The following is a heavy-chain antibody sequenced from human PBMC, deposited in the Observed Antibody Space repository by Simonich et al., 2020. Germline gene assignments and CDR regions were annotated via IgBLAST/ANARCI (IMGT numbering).Heavy chain of an antibody. CDR1: GFTFSSYA. D-gene: IGHD1-26*01. J-gene: IGHJ5*02. Sequence: EVQLLESGGGLVQPGGSLRLSCAASGFTFSSYAMSWVRQAPVDGLEGVPAIRGIGGSKYYPDAVKGRFTNTRDNSKNTLYLQMNSLRAEDTAVYYCAKDSSLVGATDWFDPWGQGTLVTVSS. CDR2: IRGIGGSK. V-gene: IGHV3-23*01. CDR3: AKDSSLVGATDWFDP.